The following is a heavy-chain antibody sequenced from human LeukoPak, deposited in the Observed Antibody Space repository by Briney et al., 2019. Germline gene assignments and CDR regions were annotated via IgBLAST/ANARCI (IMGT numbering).Heavy chain of an antibody. Sequence: ASVKISCKVSGYTFTDYCMHWVQQAPGKGLEWMGLVDPEDGETIYAEKFQGRVTITADTSTDTAYMELSSLRSEDTAVYYCARDGIAALDIWGQGTMVTVSS. J-gene: IGHJ3*02. D-gene: IGHD6-13*01. CDR1: GYTFTDYC. V-gene: IGHV1-69-2*01. CDR3: ARDGIAALDI. CDR2: VDPEDGET.